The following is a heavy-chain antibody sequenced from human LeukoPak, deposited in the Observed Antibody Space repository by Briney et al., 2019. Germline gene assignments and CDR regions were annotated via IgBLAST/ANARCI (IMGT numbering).Heavy chain of an antibody. V-gene: IGHV3-74*01. CDR1: GSTFSTYW. Sequence: GGSLRLSCAASGSTFSTYWMHWVRQAPGKGLVWVSRINSDGSRTTYADSVKGRFTISRDNAKNTLYLQMNSLRTEDTAVYYCARPETQYSSGLDGFDIWGQGTMVTVSS. J-gene: IGHJ3*02. CDR2: INSDGSRT. D-gene: IGHD6-19*01. CDR3: ARPETQYSSGLDGFDI.